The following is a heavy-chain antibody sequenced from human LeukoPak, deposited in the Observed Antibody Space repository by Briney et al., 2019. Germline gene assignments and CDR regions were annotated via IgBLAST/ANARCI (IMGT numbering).Heavy chain of an antibody. Sequence: GGSLRLSCAASGFTFHAFEMHWVRQAPGKGLEWVSLIKSDGGKTDYADSVRGRFTNSRDNGKNSLYLQMNSLRSEDTALYYCATWAFYHGLDVWGQGTTVTVSS. CDR2: IKSDGGKT. CDR3: ATWAFYHGLDV. CDR1: GFTFHAFE. V-gene: IGHV3-43*02. D-gene: IGHD1-26*01. J-gene: IGHJ6*02.